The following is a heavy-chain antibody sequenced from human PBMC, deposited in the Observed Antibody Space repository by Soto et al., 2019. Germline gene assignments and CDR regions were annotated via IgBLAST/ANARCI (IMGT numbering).Heavy chain of an antibody. Sequence: PGGSLRLSCAASGFTFSSYEMIWVRQAPGKGLEWVAVISYDGSNKYYADSVKGRFTISRDNSKNTLYLQMNSLRAEDTAVYYCAREYCSGGSCYSSLFYWGQGTLVTVSS. D-gene: IGHD2-15*01. CDR2: ISYDGSNK. V-gene: IGHV3-30-3*01. CDR3: AREYCSGGSCYSSLFY. CDR1: GFTFSSYE. J-gene: IGHJ4*02.